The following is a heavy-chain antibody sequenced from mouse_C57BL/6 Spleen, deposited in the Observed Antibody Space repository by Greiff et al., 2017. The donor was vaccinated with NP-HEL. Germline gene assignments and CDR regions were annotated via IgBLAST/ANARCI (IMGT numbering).Heavy chain of an antibody. Sequence: QVQLQQSGAELVKPGASVKMSCKASGYTFTSYWITWVKQRPGQGLEWIGDIYPGSGSTNYNEKFKSKATLTVDTSSSTAYMQLSSLTSEDSAVYYCARLGYDYEKAMDYWGQGTSVTVSS. CDR3: ARLGYDYEKAMDY. D-gene: IGHD2-4*01. CDR2: IYPGSGST. CDR1: GYTFTSYW. J-gene: IGHJ4*01. V-gene: IGHV1-55*01.